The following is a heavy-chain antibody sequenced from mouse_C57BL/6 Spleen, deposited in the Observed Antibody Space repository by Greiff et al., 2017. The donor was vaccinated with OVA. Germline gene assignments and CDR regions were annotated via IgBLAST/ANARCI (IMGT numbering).Heavy chain of an antibody. Sequence: QVQLQQSGAELVKPGASVKLSCKASGYTFTSYWMHWVKQRPGQGLEWIGMIHPNSGSTNYNEKFKSKATLTVDKSSSTAYMQLSSLTSEDSAVYYCARSDDYDPWYFDVWGTGTTVTVSS. CDR3: ARSDDYDPWYFDV. J-gene: IGHJ1*03. V-gene: IGHV1-64*01. CDR2: IHPNSGST. D-gene: IGHD2-4*01. CDR1: GYTFTSYW.